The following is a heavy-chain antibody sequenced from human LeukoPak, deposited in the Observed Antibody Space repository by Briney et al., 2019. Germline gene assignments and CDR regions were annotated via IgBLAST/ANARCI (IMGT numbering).Heavy chain of an antibody. V-gene: IGHV3-53*01. J-gene: IGHJ4*02. D-gene: IGHD4-23*01. Sequence: GGSLRLSCAASGFSVSSNCMTWVRQAPGKGLEWVSVIYSGGSTYYTDSVKGRFTISRDNSKNTLYLQMNSLRAEDTAVYYCARRGDGGRSFDYWGQGTLVTVSS. CDR3: ARRGDGGRSFDY. CDR2: IYSGGST. CDR1: GFSVSSNC.